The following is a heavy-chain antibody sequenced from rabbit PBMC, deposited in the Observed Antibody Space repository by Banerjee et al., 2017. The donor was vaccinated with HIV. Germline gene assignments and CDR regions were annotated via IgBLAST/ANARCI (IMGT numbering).Heavy chain of an antibody. Sequence: QEQLKESGGGLVQPGGSLKLSCKASGFDFSSYAITWVRQAPGKGLEYIGYITYRGSAYYASWVNGRFTISRENTQNTLYLQLNSLTAADTATYFCARGAANSAYTYFNLWGPGTLVTVS. CDR1: GFDFSSYA. J-gene: IGHJ4*01. D-gene: IGHD8-1*01. CDR3: ARGAANSAYTYFNL. V-gene: IGHV1S29*01. CDR2: ITYRGSA.